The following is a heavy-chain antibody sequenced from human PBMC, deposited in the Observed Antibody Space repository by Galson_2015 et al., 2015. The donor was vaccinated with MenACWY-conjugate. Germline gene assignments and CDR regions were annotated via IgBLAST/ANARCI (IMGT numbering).Heavy chain of an antibody. CDR1: GYTFTSYG. V-gene: IGHV1-18*04. D-gene: IGHD3-22*01. J-gene: IGHJ3*02. CDR2: ISAYNGNT. CDR3: ARDPFYDSSGYYPGDAFDI. Sequence: SVKVSCKASGYTFTSYGISWVRQAPGQGLEWMGWISAYNGNTNYAQKLQGRVTMTTDTSTSTAYMELRSLRSDDTAVYYCARDPFYDSSGYYPGDAFDIWGQGTMVTVSS.